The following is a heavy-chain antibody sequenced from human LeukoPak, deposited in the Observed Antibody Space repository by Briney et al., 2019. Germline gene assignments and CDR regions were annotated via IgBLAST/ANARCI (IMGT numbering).Heavy chain of an antibody. D-gene: IGHD1-1*01. V-gene: IGHV4-4*02. J-gene: IGHJ5*02. CDR1: GGSISSSNW. CDR2: IYHSGST. CDR3: ARAYTHNWFDP. Sequence: SGTLSLTCAVSGGSISSSNWWSWVRQPPGKGLEWIGYIYHSGSTYYNPSLKSRVTISVDRSKNQFSLKLSSVTAADTAVYYCARAYTHNWFDPWGQGTLVTVSS.